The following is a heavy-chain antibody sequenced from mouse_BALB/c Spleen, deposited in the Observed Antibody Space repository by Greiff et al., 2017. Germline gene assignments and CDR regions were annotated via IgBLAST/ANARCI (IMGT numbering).Heavy chain of an antibody. CDR2: IHYRGST. Sequence: EVQGVESGPDLVKPSQSLSLTCTVTGYSITSGYSWHWLRPFPGNKLEWMGYIHYRGSTNYNPSLKILISITRDTSKNQFFLQLNSVTTEDTATYYCARPEELRLRYFDDWGAGTTVTVAS. CDR3: ARPEELRLRYFDD. J-gene: IGHJ1*01. CDR1: GYSITSGYS. V-gene: IGHV3-1*02. D-gene: IGHD1-2*01.